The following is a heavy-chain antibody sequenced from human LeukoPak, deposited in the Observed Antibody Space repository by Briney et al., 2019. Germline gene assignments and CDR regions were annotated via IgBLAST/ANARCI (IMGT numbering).Heavy chain of an antibody. CDR1: GGSFSGYY. CDR2: INHSGST. V-gene: IGHV4-34*01. D-gene: IGHD6-19*01. Sequence: SETLSLTCAVYGGSFSGYYWSWISQPPGKGLEWIGEINHSGSTNYNPSLKSRVTISVDTSKNQFSLKLSSVTAADTAVYYCARVHRESQWPREKRYFDLWGRGTLVTVSS. J-gene: IGHJ2*01. CDR3: ARVHRESQWPREKRYFDL.